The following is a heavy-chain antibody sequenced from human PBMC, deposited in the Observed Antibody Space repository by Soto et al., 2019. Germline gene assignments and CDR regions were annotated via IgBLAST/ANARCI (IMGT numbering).Heavy chain of an antibody. CDR3: ARRERYYGSPGWFEP. D-gene: IGHD3-10*01. J-gene: IGHJ5*01. V-gene: IGHV4-39*01. Sequence: SVTLPLTCSASAASINRFAYYWGWIRQPPGKWLELIGTVYFYENTYYIRSLKSRVAISVDTTKNQCSLNLRSVTAADTAIYFCARRERYYGSPGWFEPWGQGTLVTVSS. CDR1: AASINRFAYY. CDR2: VYFYENT.